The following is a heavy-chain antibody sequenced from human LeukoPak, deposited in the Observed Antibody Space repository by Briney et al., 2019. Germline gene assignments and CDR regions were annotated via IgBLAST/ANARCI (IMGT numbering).Heavy chain of an antibody. CDR2: ISGSGGSK. D-gene: IGHD1-26*01. J-gene: IGHJ5*02. CDR1: GFTFSSYD. Sequence: GGSLRLSCAASGFTFSSYDMSWVRQARGKGVEWVSAISGSGGSKYYADSVKGRFTISRDNYKNTLYLQMNSLSAEDTAVYYCAKEGEQLENWFDPWGQGPLVTVSS. CDR3: AKEGEQLENWFDP. V-gene: IGHV3-23*01.